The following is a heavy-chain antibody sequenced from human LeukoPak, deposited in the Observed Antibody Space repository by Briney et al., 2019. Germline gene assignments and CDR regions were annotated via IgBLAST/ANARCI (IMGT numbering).Heavy chain of an antibody. V-gene: IGHV3-30*03. CDR2: ISSDGSNT. CDR1: GFTFSNYG. D-gene: IGHD6-19*01. CDR3: AREWGRIAVAGGPGY. Sequence: GGSLRLSCAASGFTFSNYGMHWVRQAPGKGLEWVAVISSDGSNTYYADSVRGRFTISRDNSANTLYLQMSSLRVEDTAVYYCAREWGRIAVAGGPGYWGQGALVTVSS. J-gene: IGHJ4*02.